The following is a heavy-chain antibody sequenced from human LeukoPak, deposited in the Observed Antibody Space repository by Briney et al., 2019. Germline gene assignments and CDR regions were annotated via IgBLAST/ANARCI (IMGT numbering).Heavy chain of an antibody. Sequence: ASVKVSCKASGYTFTSYGISWVRQAPGQGLEWMGWISAYNGNTNYAQKFQGRVTMTEDTSTDTAYIELSSLRSEDTAVYYCATVNYYYDSSGYYPYYFDYWGQGTLVTVSS. V-gene: IGHV1-18*01. CDR2: ISAYNGNT. CDR3: ATVNYYYDSSGYYPYYFDY. D-gene: IGHD3-22*01. J-gene: IGHJ4*02. CDR1: GYTFTSYG.